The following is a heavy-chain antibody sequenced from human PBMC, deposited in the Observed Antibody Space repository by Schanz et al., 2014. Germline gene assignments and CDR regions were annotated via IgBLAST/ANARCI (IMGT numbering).Heavy chain of an antibody. CDR3: AKDFNYYHTSGYFEY. D-gene: IGHD3-22*01. CDR1: GFTFSSYS. V-gene: IGHV3-21*02. CDR2: ISTGRYL. J-gene: IGHJ4*02. Sequence: EVQLVESGGGLVKPGGSLRLSCAASGFTFSSYSLAWVRQAPGKGLEWVSFISTGRYLYYADFVEGRFTISRDNSQNTLYLQMSSLRLEDTAVYYCAKDFNYYHTSGYFEYWGQGTLVTVSS.